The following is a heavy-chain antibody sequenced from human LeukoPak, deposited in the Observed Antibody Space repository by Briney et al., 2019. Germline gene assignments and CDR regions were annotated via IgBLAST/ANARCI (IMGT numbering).Heavy chain of an antibody. CDR2: INHSGST. CDR3: ARAPRWLQLVIDY. D-gene: IGHD5-24*01. J-gene: IGHJ4*02. Sequence: SETLSLTCAVYGGSFSGYYWSWIRQPPGKGLEWIGEINHSGSTNYNPSLKSRATISVDTSKNQFSLKLSSVTAADTAVYYCARAPRWLQLVIDYWGQGTLVTVSS. CDR1: GGSFSGYY. V-gene: IGHV4-34*01.